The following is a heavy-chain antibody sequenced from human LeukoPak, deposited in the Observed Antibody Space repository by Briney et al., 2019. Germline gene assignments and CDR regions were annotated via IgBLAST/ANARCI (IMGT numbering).Heavy chain of an antibody. CDR3: ARVRYNYGDSDY. CDR2: IYHNGNT. CDR1: GYSISSGYY. J-gene: IGHJ4*02. V-gene: IGHV4-38-2*01. Sequence: SETLPLTCAVSGYSISSGYYWGWIRQPPGKGLEWIGTIYHNGNTYYNPSLKSRVTISVDTSKNQFSLKLSSVTAADTAVYYCARVRYNYGDSDYWGQGTLVTVSS. D-gene: IGHD5-18*01.